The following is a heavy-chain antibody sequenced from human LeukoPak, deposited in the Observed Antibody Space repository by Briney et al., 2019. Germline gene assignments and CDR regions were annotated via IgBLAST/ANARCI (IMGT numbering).Heavy chain of an antibody. CDR2: ISGSSTYT. CDR1: GFTFSDYY. D-gene: IGHD1-26*01. V-gene: IGHV3-11*06. Sequence: GGSLRLSCASSGFTFSDYYMSWIRQAPGKGLEWVSHISGSSTYTNYADSVKGRFTISRDNANNSLYLQMNSLTAEDTAVFYCARVGSRGYYFDYWGQGTLVSVSS. J-gene: IGHJ4*02. CDR3: ARVGSRGYYFDY.